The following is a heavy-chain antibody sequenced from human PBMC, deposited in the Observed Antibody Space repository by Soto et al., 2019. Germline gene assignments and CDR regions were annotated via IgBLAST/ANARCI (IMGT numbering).Heavy chain of an antibody. CDR3: ARVLRYDSHSMDV. Sequence: ASVKVSCKASGYTFTGYYMHWVRQAPGQGLEWMGWINPNSGGTNYAQKFQGRVTMTRDTSISTAYMELSRLRSDDTAVYYCARVLRYDSHSMDVWGQGTMVTVSS. CDR2: INPNSGGT. V-gene: IGHV1-2*02. J-gene: IGHJ6*02. D-gene: IGHD3-22*01. CDR1: GYTFTGYY.